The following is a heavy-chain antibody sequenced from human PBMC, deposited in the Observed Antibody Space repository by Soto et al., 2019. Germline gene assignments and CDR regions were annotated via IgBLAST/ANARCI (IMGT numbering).Heavy chain of an antibody. CDR3: ARDLGGWPDY. CDR2: INACNGNT. J-gene: IGHJ4*02. CDR1: GYTFTSYG. V-gene: IGHV1-18*01. D-gene: IGHD2-15*01. Sequence: GASVKVSCKASGYTFTSYGISWVRQAPGQGLEWMGWINACNGNTNYAQKLQGRVTITRDTSASTAYMELSSLRSEDTAVYYCARDLGGWPDYWGQGTLVTVSS.